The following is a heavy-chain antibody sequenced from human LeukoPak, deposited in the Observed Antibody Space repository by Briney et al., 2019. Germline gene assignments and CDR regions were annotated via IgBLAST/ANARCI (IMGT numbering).Heavy chain of an antibody. J-gene: IGHJ4*02. V-gene: IGHV3-48*02. CDR1: GFTFSSYT. D-gene: IGHD6-19*01. CDR2: ISTTSSTI. CDR3: ARGKEKWLDHFDY. Sequence: PGGSLRLSCAASGFTFSSYTMNWVRQAPGKGLEWVSYISTTSSTIYYADSVKGRFTMSRDNAKSSLYLQMDSLRDGDTAVYYCARGKEKWLDHFDYWGQGSLVTVSS.